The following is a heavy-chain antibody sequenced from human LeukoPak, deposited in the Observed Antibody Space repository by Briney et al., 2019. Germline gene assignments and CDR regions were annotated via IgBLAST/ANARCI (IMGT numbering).Heavy chain of an antibody. Sequence: LGESLKISCKGSGYTFTNYWIGWVRQMPGKGLEWMGIIFPGDSETRYSPSFQGQVAISADKSINTAYLELSSLRASDTAKYFCVRAREYSTSWYFDYWGQGALVTVSS. CDR1: GYTFTNYW. CDR2: IFPGDSET. J-gene: IGHJ4*02. D-gene: IGHD6-13*01. V-gene: IGHV5-51*03. CDR3: VRAREYSTSWYFDY.